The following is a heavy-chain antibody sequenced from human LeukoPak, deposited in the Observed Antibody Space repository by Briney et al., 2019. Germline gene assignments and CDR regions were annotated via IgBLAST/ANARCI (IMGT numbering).Heavy chain of an antibody. CDR3: AKVCGYGSSTYFDY. J-gene: IGHJ4*02. CDR1: GFTFSSYG. V-gene: IGHV3-30*18. CDR2: ISYDGSNK. D-gene: IGHD6-25*01. Sequence: GRSLRLSCAASGFTFSSYGMHWVRQAPGKGLEWVAVISYDGSNKYYADSVKSRFTISRDNSKNTLYLQMNSLRAEERVVYYCAKVCGYGSSTYFDYWGQGTQVTVSS.